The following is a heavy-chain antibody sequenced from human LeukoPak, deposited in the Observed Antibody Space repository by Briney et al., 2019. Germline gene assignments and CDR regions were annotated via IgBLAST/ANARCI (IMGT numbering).Heavy chain of an antibody. V-gene: IGHV3-30*18. CDR2: ISYDGSNK. J-gene: IGHJ4*02. Sequence: GGSLRLSCAASALTFSSYGMHWVRQAPGKGLEWVADISYDGSNKYYADSVKGRFTISRDNSKNTLYLQMNSLRAEDTAVYYCANPEEDSSGYYYFDYWGQGTLVTVSS. CDR3: ANPEEDSSGYYYFDY. CDR1: ALTFSSYG. D-gene: IGHD3-22*01.